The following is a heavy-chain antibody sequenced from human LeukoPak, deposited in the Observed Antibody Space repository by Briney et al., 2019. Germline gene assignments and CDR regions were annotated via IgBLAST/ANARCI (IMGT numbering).Heavy chain of an antibody. CDR3: ARGGSGYDSFYYYGMDV. J-gene: IGHJ6*02. V-gene: IGHV4-59*01. Sequence: SEKLSLTGTGSGGSISSYYWSWIRQPPGKGLEWIGYIYDNGSTNYNPSLKSRVTISVDTSKNQVSLKLGSVTAADTAVYYCARGGSGYDSFYYYGMDVWGQGTTVTVSS. D-gene: IGHD5-12*01. CDR2: IYDNGST. CDR1: GGSISSYY.